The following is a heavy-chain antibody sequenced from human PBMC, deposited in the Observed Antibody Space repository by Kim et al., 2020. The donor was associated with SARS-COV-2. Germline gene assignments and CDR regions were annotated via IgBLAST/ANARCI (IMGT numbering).Heavy chain of an antibody. V-gene: IGHV3-74*01. Sequence: GGSLRLSCAASGFTFRDYWMHWVRQAPGKGLVWVSRIDRDGNNTDYADSVRGRFTISRDNARNTLYLQMNSLRVEDTAVYYCARLPSNFGWYRDYWGQGTLVTVSS. CDR3: ARLPSNFGWYRDY. CDR2: IDRDGNNT. D-gene: IGHD6-19*01. J-gene: IGHJ4*02. CDR1: GFTFRDYW.